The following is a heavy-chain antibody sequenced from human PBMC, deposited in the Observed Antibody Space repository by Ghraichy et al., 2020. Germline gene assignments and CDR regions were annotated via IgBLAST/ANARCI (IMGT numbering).Heavy chain of an antibody. CDR2: INPSGGST. V-gene: IGHV1-46*01. Sequence: ASVKVSCKASGYTFTSYYMHWVRQAPGQGLEWMGIINPSGGSTSYAQKFQGRVTMTRDTSTSTVYMELSSLRSEDTAVYYCARGRPAYYYDSSGSVDVWGQGTTVTVSS. CDR3: ARGRPAYYYDSSGSVDV. D-gene: IGHD3-22*01. CDR1: GYTFTSYY. J-gene: IGHJ6*02.